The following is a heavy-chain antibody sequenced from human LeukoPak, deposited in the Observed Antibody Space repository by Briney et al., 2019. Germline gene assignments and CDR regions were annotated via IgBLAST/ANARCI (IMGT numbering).Heavy chain of an antibody. D-gene: IGHD5-12*01. J-gene: IGHJ4*02. V-gene: IGHV3-33*01. CDR3: ARSYSGFSVVDY. CDR1: GFTFSSYG. Sequence: PGGSLRLSCAASGFTFSSYGMHWVRQAPGKGLEWVAVIWYDGSNKYYADSVKGRFTISRDNSKNTLYLQMNSPRAEDTAVYYCARSYSGFSVVDYWGQGTLVTVSS. CDR2: IWYDGSNK.